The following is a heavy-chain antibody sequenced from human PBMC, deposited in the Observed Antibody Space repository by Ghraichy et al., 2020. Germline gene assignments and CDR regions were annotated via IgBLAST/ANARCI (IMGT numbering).Heavy chain of an antibody. V-gene: IGHV3-21*01. CDR1: GFTFSSYS. Sequence: GSLRLSCAASGFTFSSYSMNWVRQAPGKGLEWVSSISSSTTYIYYADSVKGRFTISRDNAENSLYLQMNSLRAEDTAVYYCARDTGTTVDYWGQGTLVTVSS. CDR2: ISSSTTYI. J-gene: IGHJ4*02. CDR3: ARDTGTTVDY. D-gene: IGHD1-1*01.